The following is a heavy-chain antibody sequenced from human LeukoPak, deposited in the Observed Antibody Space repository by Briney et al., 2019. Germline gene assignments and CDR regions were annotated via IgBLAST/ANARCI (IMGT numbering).Heavy chain of an antibody. CDR2: INPSGGST. CDR1: GYTFTSYY. D-gene: IGHD6-19*01. CDR3: ARVGVSGWRIYFDY. J-gene: IGHJ4*02. Sequence: ASVKVSCKASGYTFTSYYMHWVRQAPGQGLEWMGIINPSGGSTSYAQKFQGRVTMTRDTSISTAYMELSRLRSDDTAVYYCARVGVSGWRIYFDYWGQGTLVTVSS. V-gene: IGHV1-46*01.